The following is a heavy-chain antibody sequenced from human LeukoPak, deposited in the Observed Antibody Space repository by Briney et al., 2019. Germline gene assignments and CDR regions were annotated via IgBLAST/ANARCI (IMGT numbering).Heavy chain of an antibody. Sequence: PGGSLRLSCAASGFTFSGYAMSWLRQAPGKGLEWVSAISGSGGSTYYADSVKGRFTISRDNSKNTLYLQMNSLRAEDSAVYYCANDPNWNDGPLYYFDYWGQGTLVTVSS. CDR2: ISGSGGST. CDR1: GFTFSGYA. D-gene: IGHD1-1*01. V-gene: IGHV3-23*01. CDR3: ANDPNWNDGPLYYFDY. J-gene: IGHJ4*02.